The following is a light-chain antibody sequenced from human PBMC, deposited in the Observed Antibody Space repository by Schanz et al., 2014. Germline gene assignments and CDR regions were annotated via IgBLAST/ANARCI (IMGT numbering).Light chain of an antibody. CDR1: QSVHIW. CDR3: QQVFT. CDR2: QAS. J-gene: IGKJ3*01. Sequence: DIQMTQSPSTLSASVGDRVAITCRASQSVHIWLAWYQQKPGKAPKVLIYQASNLESGVPSRFSGSGSGTDFTLTISSLQPEDFATYYCQQVFTFGPGTKVEIK. V-gene: IGKV1-5*03.